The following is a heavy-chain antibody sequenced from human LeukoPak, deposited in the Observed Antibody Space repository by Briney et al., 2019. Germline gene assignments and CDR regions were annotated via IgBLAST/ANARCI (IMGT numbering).Heavy chain of an antibody. D-gene: IGHD2-2*01. V-gene: IGHV3-73*01. CDR1: GFSFSGSA. CDR3: TVPASGGNWFDP. CDR2: IRGAGYSDAP. Sequence: GGSLKLSCAASGFSFSGSAIHWVRHAPGKGLEWVGRIRGAGYSDAPAYVASVRGRFTISRDDSKSTAYLQMNSLKDEDTAVYYCTVPASGGNWFDPWGPGTLVTVSS. J-gene: IGHJ5*02.